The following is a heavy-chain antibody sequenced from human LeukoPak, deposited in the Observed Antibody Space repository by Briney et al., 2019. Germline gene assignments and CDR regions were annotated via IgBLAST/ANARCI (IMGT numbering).Heavy chain of an antibody. CDR3: ARLERRYNWFDP. V-gene: IGHV4-59*08. CDR2: IYYSGST. J-gene: IGHJ5*02. Sequence: SETLSLTCTVSGGSISSYYWSWIRQPPWKGLEWIGYIYYSGSTNYNPSLKSRVTISVDTSKNQFSLKLSSVTAADTAVYYCARLERRYNWFDPWGQGTLVTVSS. CDR1: GGSISSYY.